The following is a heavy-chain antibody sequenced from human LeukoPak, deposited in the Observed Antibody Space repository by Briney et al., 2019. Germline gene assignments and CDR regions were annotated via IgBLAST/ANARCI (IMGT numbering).Heavy chain of an antibody. CDR1: GLTFSNFW. Sequence: GGSLRLSCVASGLTFSNFWMTWLRQAPGKGLEWVANIKQDGSETYYLDSVKGRFTISRDNSKNTLYLQMNSLRAEDTAVYYCAKDLLGYSSSWHTGYYFDYWGQGTLVTVSS. CDR3: AKDLLGYSSSWHTGYYFDY. D-gene: IGHD6-13*01. J-gene: IGHJ4*02. V-gene: IGHV3-7*03. CDR2: IKQDGSET.